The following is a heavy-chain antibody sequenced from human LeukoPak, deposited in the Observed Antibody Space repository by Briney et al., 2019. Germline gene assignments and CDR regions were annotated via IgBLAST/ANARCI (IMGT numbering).Heavy chain of an antibody. CDR1: GGSFSGYY. V-gene: IGHV4-34*01. CDR3: ASEVGATSY. J-gene: IGHJ4*02. Sequence: KTSETLSLTCAVYGGSFSGYYWSWIRQPPGKGLEWIGEINHSGSTNYNPSLKSRVTISVDTSKNQFSLKLSSVTAADTAVYYCASEVGATSYWGQGTLVTVSS. CDR2: INHSGST. D-gene: IGHD1-26*01.